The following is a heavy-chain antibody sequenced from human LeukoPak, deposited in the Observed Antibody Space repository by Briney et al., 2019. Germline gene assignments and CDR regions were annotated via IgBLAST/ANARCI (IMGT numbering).Heavy chain of an antibody. CDR2: IIPILGIA. CDR3: ARGVWFGEFSYYYGMDV. J-gene: IGHJ6*02. D-gene: IGHD3-10*01. V-gene: IGHV1-69*02. CDR1: GYTFTGYY. Sequence: SVKVSCKASGYTFTGYYMHWVRQAPGQGLEWMGRIIPILGIANYAQKFQGRVTITADKSTSTAYMELSSLRSEDTAVYYCARGVWFGEFSYYYGMDVWGQGTTVTVSS.